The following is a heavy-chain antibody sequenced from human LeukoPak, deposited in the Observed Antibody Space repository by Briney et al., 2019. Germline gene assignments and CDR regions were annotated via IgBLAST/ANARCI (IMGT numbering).Heavy chain of an antibody. J-gene: IGHJ5*02. CDR1: GVTFSSYA. Sequence: GGSLRLSCAASGVTFSSYAMSWVRQAPGKGLEWVAAISGSGGRTYYADSVKGRFTIPRDNSKNTLYLQMTSLRAEDTAVYYCAKSVVRGVNLFGFDHWGQRTLVTVPT. CDR2: ISGSGGRT. CDR3: AKSVVRGVNLFGFDH. V-gene: IGHV3-23*01. D-gene: IGHD3-10*01.